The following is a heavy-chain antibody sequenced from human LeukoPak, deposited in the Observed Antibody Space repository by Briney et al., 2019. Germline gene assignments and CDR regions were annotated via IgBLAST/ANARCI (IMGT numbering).Heavy chain of an antibody. V-gene: IGHV4-31*03. CDR3: AREIYSSGWCNFDY. CDR1: GGSISSGGYY. D-gene: IGHD6-19*01. J-gene: IGHJ4*02. CDR2: IYYSGST. Sequence: PSQTLSLTFTVSGGSISSGGYYWSWIRQHPGKGLEWIGYIYYSGSTYYNPSLKSRVTISVDTSKNQFSLKLRSVTAADTAVYYCAREIYSSGWCNFDYWGQGTLVTVSS.